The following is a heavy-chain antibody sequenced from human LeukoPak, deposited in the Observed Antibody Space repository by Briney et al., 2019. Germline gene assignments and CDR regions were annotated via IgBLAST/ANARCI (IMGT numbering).Heavy chain of an antibody. J-gene: IGHJ4*02. CDR2: IYYSGST. D-gene: IGHD3-10*01. Sequence: SQTLSLSCTVSGGSISSGGYYWSWIRQHPGKGLEWIGYIYYSGSTYYNPSLKSRVTISVDTSKNQFSLKLSSVTAADTAVYYCARVPQLGWFGEAPFYYWGQGTLVTVSS. CDR1: GGSISSGGYY. CDR3: ARVPQLGWFGEAPFYY. V-gene: IGHV4-31*03.